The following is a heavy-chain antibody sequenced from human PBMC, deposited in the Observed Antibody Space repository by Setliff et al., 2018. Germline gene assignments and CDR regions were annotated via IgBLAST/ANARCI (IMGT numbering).Heavy chain of an antibody. J-gene: IGHJ3*02. D-gene: IGHD6-13*01. V-gene: IGHV3-21*01. CDR2: IRSSTTYI. Sequence: GGSLRLSCAASGFTLNSYLMHWVRQAPGKGLEWVSPIRSSTTYIYYADSVKGRFTFSRDNAKNSLYLQMSSLRAEDTAIYYCVRERSGYSSNWYTLDAFDIWGQGTMVTVSS. CDR1: GFTLNSYL. CDR3: VRERSGYSSNWYTLDAFDI.